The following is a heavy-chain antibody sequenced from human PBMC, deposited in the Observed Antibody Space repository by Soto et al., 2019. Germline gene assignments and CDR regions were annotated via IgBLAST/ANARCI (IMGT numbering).Heavy chain of an antibody. CDR2: ISGSGGST. V-gene: IGHV3-23*01. J-gene: IGHJ6*02. Sequence: GGSLRLSCAASGFTFSSYAMSWVRQAPGKGLEWVSAISGSGGSTYYADSVKGRFTISRDNSKNTLYLQMNSLRAEDTAVYYCETEEYRSGGSCVPLVWGQGTTVNVSS. D-gene: IGHD2-15*01. CDR1: GFTFSSYA. CDR3: ETEEYRSGGSCVPLV.